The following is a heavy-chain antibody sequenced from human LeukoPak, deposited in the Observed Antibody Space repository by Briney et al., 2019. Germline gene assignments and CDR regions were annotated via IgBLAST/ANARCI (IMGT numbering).Heavy chain of an antibody. J-gene: IGHJ4*02. CDR2: ISGSGGST. V-gene: IGHV3-23*01. D-gene: IGHD6-19*01. CDR1: GFTFSSYS. CDR3: AKDPQYSSGWYGRLYFDY. Sequence: GGSLRLSCAASGFTFSSYSMNWVRQAPGKGLEWVSAISGSGGSTYYADSVKGRFTISRDNSKNTLYLQMNSLRAEDTAVYYCAKDPQYSSGWYGRLYFDYCGQGTLVTVSS.